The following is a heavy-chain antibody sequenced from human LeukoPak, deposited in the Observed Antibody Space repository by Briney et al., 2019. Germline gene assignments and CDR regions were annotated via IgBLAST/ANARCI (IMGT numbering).Heavy chain of an antibody. CDR1: GFTLSSYW. CDR2: IKQDGSEK. CDR3: ARVGYDFWAHWFDP. D-gene: IGHD3-3*01. V-gene: IGHV3-7*01. J-gene: IGHJ5*02. Sequence: PGGSLRLSCAASGFTLSSYWMSWVRQAPGKGLEWVANIKQDGSEKYYVDSVKGRFTISRDNAKNSLYLQMNSLRAEDTAVYYCARVGYDFWAHWFDPWGQGTLVTVSS.